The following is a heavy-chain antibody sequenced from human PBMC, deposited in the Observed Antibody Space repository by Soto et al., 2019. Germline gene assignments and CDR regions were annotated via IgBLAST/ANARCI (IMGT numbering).Heavy chain of an antibody. CDR1: GYSFTGYY. Sequence: QVQLVQSGAEVKRPGASVKVSCKASGYSFTGYYMHWVRQAPGQGLEWMGWIIPHSGETNYAQKFQARVTLTRDPSISTAYMQLSGLTSDDTAVYYCARETDDFTNGAHDRWGQGTLVTVSS. CDR3: ARETDDFTNGAHDR. V-gene: IGHV1-2*02. CDR2: IIPHSGET. J-gene: IGHJ5*02. D-gene: IGHD2-21*02.